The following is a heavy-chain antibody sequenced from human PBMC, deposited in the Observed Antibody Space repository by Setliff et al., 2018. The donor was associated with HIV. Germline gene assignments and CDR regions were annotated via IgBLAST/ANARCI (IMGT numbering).Heavy chain of an antibody. CDR2: ISGSGGST. J-gene: IGHJ4*02. CDR1: GFTFSDYA. CDR3: VKNIGGYSSSSVFDY. V-gene: IGHV3-43*02. Sequence: GGSLRLSCAASGFTFSDYAMNWVRQAPGKGLEWVSAISGSGGSTYYADSVKGRFTISRDNSKNSLYLQMNSLRTEDTALYYCVKNIGGYSSSSVFDYWGQGTLVTVSS. D-gene: IGHD6-6*01.